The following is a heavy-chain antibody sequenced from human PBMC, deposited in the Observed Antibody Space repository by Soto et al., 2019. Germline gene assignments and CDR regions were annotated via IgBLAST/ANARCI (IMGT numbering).Heavy chain of an antibody. J-gene: IGHJ4*02. CDR2: INGDGTTT. Sequence: GGSLRLSCAASGFTFSSYWMHWVRQAPGKGLVWVSRINGDGTTTGYADFVKGRFSISRDSAKNTLYLQMNSLRAEDTAVYYCVRDLSVTTKFDYWGQGTLVTAPQ. CDR3: VRDLSVTTKFDY. D-gene: IGHD4-17*01. CDR1: GFTFSSYW. V-gene: IGHV3-74*01.